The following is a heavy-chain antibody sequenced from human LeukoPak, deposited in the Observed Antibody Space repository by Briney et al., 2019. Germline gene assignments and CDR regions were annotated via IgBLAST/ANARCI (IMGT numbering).Heavy chain of an antibody. CDR1: GFTFSSYG. CDR2: ISYDGRNK. CDR3: AKEFRHKSEY. V-gene: IGHV3-30*18. J-gene: IGHJ4*02. Sequence: GRSLRLSCAASGFTFSSYGMHWVRQAPGKGLEWVAIISYDGRNKYYADSVEGRFTIYRDNPKNTLYLRMNSPRPEDTAVYYCAKEFRHKSEYWGQGTLVTVSS.